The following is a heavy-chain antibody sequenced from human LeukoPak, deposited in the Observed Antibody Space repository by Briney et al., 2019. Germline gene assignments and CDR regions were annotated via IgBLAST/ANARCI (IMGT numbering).Heavy chain of an antibody. CDR2: ISSSSSYI. D-gene: IGHD3-3*01. Sequence: PGGSLRLSCAASGFTFSSYSMYWVRQAPGKGLEWVSSISSSSSYIYYADSVKGRFTISRDNAKNSLYLQMNSLRAEDTAVYYCARDFDFWSGYSIVQYYYYYYMDVWGKGTTVTVSS. CDR3: ARDFDFWSGYSIVQYYYYYYMDV. CDR1: GFTFSSYS. V-gene: IGHV3-21*01. J-gene: IGHJ6*03.